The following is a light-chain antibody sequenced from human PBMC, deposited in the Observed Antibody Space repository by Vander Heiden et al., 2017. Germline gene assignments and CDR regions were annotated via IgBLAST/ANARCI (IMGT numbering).Light chain of an antibody. Sequence: EIVLTQSPGTLSLSPGERATLSCRASESISGYLAWYQQRPGRAPRLLIFDADKRATDVPARFSGSGSGTDFTLTISGLESGDSAVYYCQQRSNWPLTFGGGTKVEIK. J-gene: IGKJ4*01. CDR3: QQRSNWPLT. CDR1: ESISGY. CDR2: DAD. V-gene: IGKV3-11*01.